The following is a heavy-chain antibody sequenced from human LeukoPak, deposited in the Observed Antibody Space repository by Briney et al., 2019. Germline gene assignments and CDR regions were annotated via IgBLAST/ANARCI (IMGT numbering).Heavy chain of an antibody. CDR3: VTGISNPDN. J-gene: IGHJ4*02. Sequence: GGSLRLSCSASGFTFSTYPMSWVRQTPGKELEWVSSISVGGSTYYVDSVRGRFTISRDISKSTLYLQMNSLRADDTAIYYCVTGISNPDNWGQGTLVTVSS. D-gene: IGHD6-13*01. CDR2: ISVGGST. CDR1: GFTFSTYP. V-gene: IGHV3-23*01.